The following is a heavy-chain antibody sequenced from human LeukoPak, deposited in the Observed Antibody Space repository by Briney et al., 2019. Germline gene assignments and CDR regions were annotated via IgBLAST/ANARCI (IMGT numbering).Heavy chain of an antibody. J-gene: IGHJ4*02. Sequence: PSETLSLTCTVSGGPISSSSYYWGWIRQPPGKGLEWIGSIYYSGSTYYNPSLESRVTISVDTSKNQFSLRLSSVTAADTAVYYCARDAWFGAGRTFAYWGQGTLATVSS. D-gene: IGHD3-10*01. CDR1: GGPISSSSYY. CDR2: IYYSGST. V-gene: IGHV4-39*02. CDR3: ARDAWFGAGRTFAY.